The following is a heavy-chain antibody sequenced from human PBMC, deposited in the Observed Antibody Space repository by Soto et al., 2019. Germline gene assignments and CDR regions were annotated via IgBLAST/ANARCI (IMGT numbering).Heavy chain of an antibody. J-gene: IGHJ2*01. D-gene: IGHD3-16*01. CDR2: VSSDAGYR. CDR3: PRGVPYVAVFWYFDL. CDR1: GFPFRNFG. V-gene: IGHV3-30*03. Sequence: QVQLVESGGGVVQPGKSLRLSCEASGFPFRNFGMHWVRQAPGKGVEWVAVVSSDAGYRYYGDSVKVRFTISRDNSKKSVTLQLANLGADDTAVYYCPRGVPYVAVFWYFDLWGRGTLVTVSS.